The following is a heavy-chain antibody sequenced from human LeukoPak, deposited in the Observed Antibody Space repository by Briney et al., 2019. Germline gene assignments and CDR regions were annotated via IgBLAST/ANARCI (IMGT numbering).Heavy chain of an antibody. CDR1: SDSISNYY. Sequence: SETLSLTCTVSSDSISNYYWSWIRQPPGKGLEWFAYIYYTGSANYNPSLKSRVTISVDTSKNQFSLKLNSVTAADTAVYYCARHHYDSTHDAFDIWGQGTMVTVSS. D-gene: IGHD3-22*01. CDR2: IYYTGSA. J-gene: IGHJ3*02. V-gene: IGHV4-59*13. CDR3: ARHHYDSTHDAFDI.